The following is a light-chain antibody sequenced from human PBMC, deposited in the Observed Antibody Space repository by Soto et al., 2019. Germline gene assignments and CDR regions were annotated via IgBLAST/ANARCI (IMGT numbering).Light chain of an antibody. V-gene: IGKV1-5*01. J-gene: IGKJ1*01. CDR3: HQYNSYPST. CDR1: QSISSW. Sequence: DIQMTQSPSTLSASVVDRFTITCLASQSISSWLAWYQQKPSKAPKLLIYDASSLESGVPSRSSGSGSGTELTLPISSLQPDDFATYYCHQYNSYPSTFGQGTTVHIK. CDR2: DAS.